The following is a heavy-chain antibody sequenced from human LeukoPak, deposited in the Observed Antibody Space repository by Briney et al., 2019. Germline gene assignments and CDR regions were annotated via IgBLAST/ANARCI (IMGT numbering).Heavy chain of an antibody. Sequence: SETLSLTCTVSGGSISSSSYYWGWIRQPPGKGLEWIGGIYYSGSTYYNPSLKSRVTISVDTSKNQFSLKLSSVTAADTAVYYCAITRDGYSYGPDYFDYWGQGTLVTVSS. CDR1: GGSISSSSYY. CDR3: AITRDGYSYGPDYFDY. V-gene: IGHV4-39*01. J-gene: IGHJ4*02. D-gene: IGHD5-18*01. CDR2: IYYSGST.